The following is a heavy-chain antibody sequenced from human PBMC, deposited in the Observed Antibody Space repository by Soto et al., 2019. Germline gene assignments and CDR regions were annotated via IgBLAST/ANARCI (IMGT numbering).Heavy chain of an antibody. J-gene: IGHJ4*02. CDR1: GGTFSSYS. D-gene: IGHD1-26*01. Sequence: QVQLVQSGAEVKKPGSSVKVSCKASGGTFSSYSINWVRQAPGQGLEWMGEIIPIFGTANYAQKFQGRVTITADESPSTASMALSSLRSEDTAVSYCARDGGRHSAGIDYWGQGTLVTVSS. CDR2: IIPIFGTA. V-gene: IGHV1-69*01. CDR3: ARDGGRHSAGIDY.